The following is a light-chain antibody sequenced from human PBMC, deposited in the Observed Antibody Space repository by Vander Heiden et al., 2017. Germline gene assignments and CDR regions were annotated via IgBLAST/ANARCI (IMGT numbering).Light chain of an antibody. Sequence: QSALPQPPSASGSPGQSVTISCTGTSSDVGGYKYVSWYQQHPGKAPKLMIYEVSKRPSGVPDRFSGSKSGNTASLTVSGLQAEDEADYYCSSYTGTNIVFGTGTNVTVL. V-gene: IGLV2-8*01. CDR1: SSDVGGYKY. CDR3: SSYTGTNIV. CDR2: EVS. J-gene: IGLJ1*01.